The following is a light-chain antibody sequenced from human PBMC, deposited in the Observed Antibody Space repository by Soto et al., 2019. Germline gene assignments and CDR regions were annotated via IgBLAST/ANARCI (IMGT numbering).Light chain of an antibody. CDR1: QSVRSY. CDR3: QQRTNWPPT. Sequence: EIVLTKSPATLSLSPGETATLSCRASQSVRSYLAWYQHKPGQAPRLLIYDASNRATGIPARFSGSGSGTDFTLTISSLEPEDFAVYFCQQRTNWPPTFGGGTKVEIK. J-gene: IGKJ4*01. CDR2: DAS. V-gene: IGKV3-11*01.